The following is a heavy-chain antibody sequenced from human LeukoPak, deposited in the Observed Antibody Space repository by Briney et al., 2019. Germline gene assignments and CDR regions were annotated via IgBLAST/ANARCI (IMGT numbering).Heavy chain of an antibody. CDR1: GFIFRNCA. Sequence: GGSLRLSCAASGFIFRNCAIHWVRQAPGKGLVWVSSISSSSSYIYYADSVKGRFTISRDNAKNSLYLQMNSLRAEDTAVYYCAREGDNDSSGYYPSYFDYWGQGSLVTVSS. D-gene: IGHD3-22*01. CDR2: ISSSSSYI. CDR3: AREGDNDSSGYYPSYFDY. V-gene: IGHV3-21*01. J-gene: IGHJ4*02.